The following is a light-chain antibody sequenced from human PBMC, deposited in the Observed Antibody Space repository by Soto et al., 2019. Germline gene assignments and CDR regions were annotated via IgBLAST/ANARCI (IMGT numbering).Light chain of an antibody. CDR2: RAS. J-gene: IGKJ4*01. V-gene: IGKV3-15*01. CDR3: QQYAKWPLT. Sequence: EVVMTQSPATLSVSPGERTSLSCRASQSVGSNLGWYQQKPGQAPRLLIYRASTRATGIPARFSGSGSGTEFTLTISSLQSEDIAVYYCQQYAKWPLTFGEGTKVEIK. CDR1: QSVGSN.